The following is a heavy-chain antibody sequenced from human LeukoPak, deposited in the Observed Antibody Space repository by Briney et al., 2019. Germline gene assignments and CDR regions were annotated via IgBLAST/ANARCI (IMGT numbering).Heavy chain of an antibody. CDR2: INHSGST. D-gene: IGHD2-2*02. CDR1: GGSFSGYY. J-gene: IGHJ5*02. V-gene: IGHV4-34*01. CDR3: ARSKRRVVVVPAAIQGRGNWFDP. Sequence: SETLSLTCAVYGGSFSGYYWSWIRQPPGKGLEWIGEINHSGSTNYNPSLKSRVTISVDTSKNQFSLKLSSVTAADTAVYYCARSKRRVVVVPAAIQGRGNWFDPWGRGTLVTVSS.